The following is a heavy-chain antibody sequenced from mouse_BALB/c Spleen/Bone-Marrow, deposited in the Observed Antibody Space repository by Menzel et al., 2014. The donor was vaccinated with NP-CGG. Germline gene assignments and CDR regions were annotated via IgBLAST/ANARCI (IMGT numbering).Heavy chain of an antibody. CDR3: ARQSRAWFAY. Sequence: EVKLQESGGGLVKPGGSLKLSCAASGFAFSSHDMSWVRQTPEKRLEWVAYISSGGGSTYYPDTVKGRFTISRDNAKNXLYLQMSSLKSEDTAMYYCARQSRAWFAYWGQGTLVTVSA. CDR2: ISSGGGST. V-gene: IGHV5-12-1*01. D-gene: IGHD1-1*01. CDR1: GFAFSSHD. J-gene: IGHJ3*01.